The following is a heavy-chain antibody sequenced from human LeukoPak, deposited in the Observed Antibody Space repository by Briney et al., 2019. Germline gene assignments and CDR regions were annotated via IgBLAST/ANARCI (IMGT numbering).Heavy chain of an antibody. D-gene: IGHD3-22*01. CDR1: GGTFSSYT. CDR2: INSYNGNT. CDR3: ARVGGGSSGYYQDAFDI. V-gene: IGHV1-18*01. J-gene: IGHJ3*02. Sequence: GASVKVSCKASGGTFSSYTISWVRQAPGQGLEGMGWINSYNGNTNYAQKFQGRVTMTTDTSTSTAYMELRSLRSNDTAVYYCARVGGGSSGYYQDAFDIWGQGTMVTVSS.